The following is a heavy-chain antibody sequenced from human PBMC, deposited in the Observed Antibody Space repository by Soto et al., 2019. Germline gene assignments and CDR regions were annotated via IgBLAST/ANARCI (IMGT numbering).Heavy chain of an antibody. CDR3: ARRDSSGYGWLGYFDY. CDR2: IYYSGST. J-gene: IGHJ4*02. V-gene: IGHV4-59*01. CDR1: GGTISSYD. D-gene: IGHD3-22*01. Sequence: SETLSLTCTVSGGTISSYDWSWIRQPPGKGLEWIGYIYYSGSTKYNPSLKSRVTISLDTSKNQFSLKLSSVTAADTAVYYCARRDSSGYGWLGYFDYWGQGTLVTVSS.